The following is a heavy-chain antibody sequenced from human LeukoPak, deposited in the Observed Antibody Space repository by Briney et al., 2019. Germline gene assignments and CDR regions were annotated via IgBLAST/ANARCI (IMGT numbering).Heavy chain of an antibody. CDR3: AKDYSCSSTSCYVGTNDAFDI. D-gene: IGHD2-2*01. CDR2: IKPDGSEK. CDR1: GFTFSSYW. V-gene: IGHV3-7*01. J-gene: IGHJ3*02. Sequence: GGSLRLSCAASGFTFSSYWMNWVRQAPGKGLEWVANIKPDGSEKYYVDSVKGRFTISRDNSKNTLYLQMNSLRAEDTAVYYCAKDYSCSSTSCYVGTNDAFDIWGQGTMVTVSS.